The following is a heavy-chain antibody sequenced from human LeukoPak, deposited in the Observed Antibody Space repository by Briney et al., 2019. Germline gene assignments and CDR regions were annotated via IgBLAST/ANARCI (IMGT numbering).Heavy chain of an antibody. Sequence: SETLSLTCTVSGGSISSGGYYWSWVRQHPEKGLEWIGYIYYSGTAYYNPSLKSRVTMSVDTSKNQFSLKLDSVTAADTAVYYCARDLFQAHGYWGQGTLVTVSS. CDR1: GGSISSGGYY. D-gene: IGHD6-6*01. CDR2: IYYSGTA. CDR3: ARDLFQAHGY. V-gene: IGHV4-31*03. J-gene: IGHJ4*02.